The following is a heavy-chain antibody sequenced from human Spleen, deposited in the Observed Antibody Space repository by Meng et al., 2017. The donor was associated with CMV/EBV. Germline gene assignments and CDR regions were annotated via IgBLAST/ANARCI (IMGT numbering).Heavy chain of an antibody. CDR1: GRSFSGSY. J-gene: IGHJ6*02. CDR3: ARGSYYGSGTYFSYYYGLDI. D-gene: IGHD3-10*01. CDR2: INRSGSA. Sequence: SETLSLTCAVSGRSFSGSYWTWVRQPPGKGLEWIGEINRSGSANYNPSLKSQVTISEDMSKNEFSLTLSSVTAADTAVYYCARGSYYGSGTYFSYYYGLDIWGQGTTVTVSS. V-gene: IGHV4-34*01.